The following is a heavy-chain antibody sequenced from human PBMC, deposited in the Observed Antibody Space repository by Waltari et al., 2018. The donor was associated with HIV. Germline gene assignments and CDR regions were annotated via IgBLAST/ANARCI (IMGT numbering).Heavy chain of an antibody. CDR1: GGSFSGYY. Sequence: QVQLQQWGAGLLKPSETLSLTCAVYGGSFSGYYWSWIRQPPGKGLEWIGEINHSGSTNYNPSLKSRVTISVDTSKNQFSLKLSSVTAADTAVYYCARLRATGYCSSTSCYRGRGFDPWGQGTLVTVSS. CDR2: INHSGST. CDR3: ARLRATGYCSSTSCYRGRGFDP. D-gene: IGHD2-2*01. J-gene: IGHJ5*02. V-gene: IGHV4-34*01.